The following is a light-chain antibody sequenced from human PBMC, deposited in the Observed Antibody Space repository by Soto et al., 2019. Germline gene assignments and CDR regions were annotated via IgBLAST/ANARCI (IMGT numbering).Light chain of an antibody. CDR3: VTWDDGLKGPV. J-gene: IGLJ3*02. V-gene: IGLV1-44*01. CDR2: SNN. Sequence: QSAVTQPPSASGTPGQRVTLSCSGSSSNIGANSVSWYQQFPGTAPKLLIYSNNRWPSGVPDRFSGSKSGTSASLAISGLQSDDEAYYYCVTWDDGLKGPVFGGGTKVTVL. CDR1: SSNIGANS.